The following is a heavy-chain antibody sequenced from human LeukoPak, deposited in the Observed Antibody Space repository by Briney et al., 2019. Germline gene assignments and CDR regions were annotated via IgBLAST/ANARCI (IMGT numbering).Heavy chain of an antibody. V-gene: IGHV1-18*01. D-gene: IGHD5-24*01. CDR1: GYTFTSYG. J-gene: IGHJ4*02. CDR2: ISAYYGNT. Sequence: ASVKVSCKASGYTFTSYGISWVRQAPGQGLEWMGWISAYYGNTNYAQKLQGRVTMTTDTSTSTAYMELRSLRSDDTAVYYCARAEGDGYSKLPFDYWGQGTLVTVSS. CDR3: ARAEGDGYSKLPFDY.